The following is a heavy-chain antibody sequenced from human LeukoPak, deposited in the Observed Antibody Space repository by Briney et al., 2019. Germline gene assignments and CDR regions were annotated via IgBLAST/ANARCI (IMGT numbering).Heavy chain of an antibody. V-gene: IGHV1-8*01. Sequence: ASVKVPCKASGYTFTGYDINWVRQATGQGLEWMGWMNPNSGNRGYAQKFQGRVTMTTNPSISTAYMELSSLRSEDTAVYYCARANGDYDYWGQGTLVTVSS. D-gene: IGHD4-17*01. CDR2: MNPNSGNR. CDR3: ARANGDYDY. J-gene: IGHJ4*02. CDR1: GYTFTGYD.